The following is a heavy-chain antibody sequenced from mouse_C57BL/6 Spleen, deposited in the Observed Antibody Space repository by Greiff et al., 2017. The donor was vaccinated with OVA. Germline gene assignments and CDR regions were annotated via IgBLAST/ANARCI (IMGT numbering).Heavy chain of an antibody. J-gene: IGHJ2*01. CDR1: GFTFSSYA. V-gene: IGHV5-9-1*02. CDR2: ISSGGDYI. Sequence: EVQGVESGEGLVKPGGSLKLSCAASGFTFSSYAMSWVRQTPEKRLEWVAYISSGGDYIYYADTVKGRFTISRDNARNTLYLQMSSLKSEDTAVYYCTRGDYGSSSGGYFDYWGQGTTLTVSS. CDR3: TRGDYGSSSGGYFDY. D-gene: IGHD1-1*01.